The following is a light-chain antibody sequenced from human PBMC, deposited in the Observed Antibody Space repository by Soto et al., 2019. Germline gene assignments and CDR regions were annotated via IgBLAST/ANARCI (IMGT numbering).Light chain of an antibody. V-gene: IGKV4-1*01. CDR1: QSVLYSSNNRNY. CDR3: QQYYTTPSWT. CDR2: WAS. J-gene: IGKJ1*01. Sequence: DIVMTQSPDSLAVSLGERATINCKSSQSVLYSSNNRNYLAWYQQKPGQPPKLLIYWASTRESGVPDRFGGSGSGTDFTLTISNLQAEDVAVYYCQQYYTTPSWTFGQGTKVEIK.